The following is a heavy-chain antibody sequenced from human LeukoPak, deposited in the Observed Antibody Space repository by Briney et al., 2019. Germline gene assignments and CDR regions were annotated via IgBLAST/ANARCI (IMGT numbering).Heavy chain of an antibody. D-gene: IGHD3-22*01. CDR2: INHSGST. CDR3: ARRRIVVARRWYFDL. CDR1: GGSFSGYY. V-gene: IGHV4-34*01. J-gene: IGHJ2*01. Sequence: SETLSLTCAVYGGSFSGYYWSWIRQPPGKGLEWIGEINHSGSTNYNPSLKSRVTISVDTSKNQFSLKLSSVTAADTAVYYCARRRIVVARRWYFDLWGRGTLVTVFS.